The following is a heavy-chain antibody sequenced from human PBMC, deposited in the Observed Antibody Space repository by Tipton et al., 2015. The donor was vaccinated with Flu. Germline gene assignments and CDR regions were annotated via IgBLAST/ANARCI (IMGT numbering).Heavy chain of an antibody. CDR2: INPNSGGT. Sequence: QLVQSGAEVKKPGASVKVSCKASGYTFTSYYMHWVRQAPGQGLEWMGWINPNSGGTNYAQKFQGRVTMTRDTSISTAYMELSRLRSDDTVVYYCARAPEVWGVIVFDYWGQGTLVTVSS. CDR3: ARAPEVWGVIVFDY. CDR1: GYTFTSYY. V-gene: IGHV1-2*02. J-gene: IGHJ4*02. D-gene: IGHD3-16*02.